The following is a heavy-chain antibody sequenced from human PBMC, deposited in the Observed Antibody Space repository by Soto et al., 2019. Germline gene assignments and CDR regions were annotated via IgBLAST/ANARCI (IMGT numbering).Heavy chain of an antibody. CDR3: ARVMAYEQQLVPFDY. V-gene: IGHV1-2*02. D-gene: IGHD6-13*01. CDR2: VNPHTGGT. CDR1: GYTFIGYY. Sequence: QVQLVQSGAEVKKPGASVKVSCKTSGYTFIGYYLNWVRQAPGQGLEWMGWVNPHTGGTHYAQKFDGRVTMPRDTSTYTAYMKLSGLKFDDTATYFCARVMAYEQQLVPFDYWGQGTLVTVSS. J-gene: IGHJ4*02.